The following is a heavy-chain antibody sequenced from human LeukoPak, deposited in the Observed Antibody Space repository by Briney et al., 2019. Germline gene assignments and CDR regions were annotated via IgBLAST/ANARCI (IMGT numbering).Heavy chain of an antibody. CDR2: IYYSGST. Sequence: SETLSLTCTVSGGSISSHYWSWIRQPPGKGLEWIGYIYYSGSTNYNPSHKSRVTISVDTSKNQFSLKLSSVTAADTAVYYCARDGGTDTYYDFWSGYHWYYMDVWGKGTTVTVSS. V-gene: IGHV4-59*11. CDR3: ARDGGTDTYYDFWSGYHWYYMDV. J-gene: IGHJ6*03. CDR1: GGSISSHY. D-gene: IGHD3-3*01.